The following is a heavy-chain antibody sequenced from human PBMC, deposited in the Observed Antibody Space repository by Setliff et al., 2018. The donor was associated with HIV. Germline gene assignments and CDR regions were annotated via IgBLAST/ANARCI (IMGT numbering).Heavy chain of an antibody. CDR1: GGSISSGGYY. Sequence: SETLSLTCTVSGGSISSGGYYWSWIRQHPNKGLEWIGYIYYSGSAYYNPSLKSRVTISLDTSKNQFSLNLSSVTAADTAVYYCARDGGQLASDYWGQGTLVTVSS. CDR2: IYYSGSA. CDR3: ARDGGQLASDY. D-gene: IGHD6-6*01. J-gene: IGHJ4*02. V-gene: IGHV4-31*03.